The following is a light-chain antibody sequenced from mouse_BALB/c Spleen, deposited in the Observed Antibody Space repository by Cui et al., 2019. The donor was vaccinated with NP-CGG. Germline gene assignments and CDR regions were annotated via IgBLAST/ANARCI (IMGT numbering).Light chain of an antibody. V-gene: IGLV1*01. CDR3: ALWYSNHWV. CDR1: TGAVTTSNY. CDR2: GTN. J-gene: IGLJ1*01. Sequence: HAVVTQESVRTTSPGETVTLTCRSNTGAVTTSNYANWVQEKPDHLFTGLIGGTNNRVPGVPARFSGSLIGDKAALTITGAQTEDEAIYFCALWYSNHWVFGGGTKLTVL.